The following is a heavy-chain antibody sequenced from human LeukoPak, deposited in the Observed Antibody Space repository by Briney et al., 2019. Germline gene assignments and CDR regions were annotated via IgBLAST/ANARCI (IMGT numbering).Heavy chain of an antibody. CDR1: GFTFSSFW. CDR3: ARDPAMGNY. D-gene: IGHD5-18*01. V-gene: IGHV3-7*03. Sequence: GGSLRLSCAASGFTFSSFWMSWVRQAPGKGLEWVTNIKQDGSEKYYVDSVKGRFTISRDNAKYSLYLQMNSLRAEDTAVYYCARDPAMGNYWGQGTLVTVSS. CDR2: IKQDGSEK. J-gene: IGHJ4*02.